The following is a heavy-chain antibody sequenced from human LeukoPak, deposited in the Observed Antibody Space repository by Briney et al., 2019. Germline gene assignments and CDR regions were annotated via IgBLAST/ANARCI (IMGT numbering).Heavy chain of an antibody. D-gene: IGHD6-6*01. Sequence: ASVKVSCKASGYTFTSYYMHWVRQAPGQGLEWMGIINPSGGSTSYAQKFQGRVTMTRDTSTSTVYMELSSLRSEDTAVYYCARDIMDSSPSVLGFDYWGQGTLVTVSS. V-gene: IGHV1-46*01. CDR1: GYTFTSYY. CDR2: INPSGGST. CDR3: ARDIMDSSPSVLGFDY. J-gene: IGHJ4*02.